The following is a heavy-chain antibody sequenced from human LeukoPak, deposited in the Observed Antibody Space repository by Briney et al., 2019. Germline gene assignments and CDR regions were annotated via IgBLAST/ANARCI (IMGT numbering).Heavy chain of an antibody. CDR2: INHSGST. CDR1: GGSFSGDY. V-gene: IGHV4-34*01. D-gene: IGHD3-16*01. CDR3: SRGLVGGGPYYYGMDV. J-gene: IGHJ6*02. Sequence: SETLSLTCAVYGGSFSGDYWSWIRQPPGKGLGWIGEINHSGSTNYNPSLRSRVTISVDTSKKQFSLKLSSVTAADTAVYFCSRGLVGGGPYYYGMDVWGQGTTVTVSS.